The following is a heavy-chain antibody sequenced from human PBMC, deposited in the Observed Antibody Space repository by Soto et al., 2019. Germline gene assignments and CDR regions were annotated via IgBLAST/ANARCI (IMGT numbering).Heavy chain of an antibody. CDR2: ISSSSCYI. Sequence: RLSCAASGFTFSSYSMNWVRQAPGEGLEGVSSISSSSCYIYYADSVKGRFTISRDNAKNSLYLQMNSLRAEDTAVYYCARATIAVAGTGYYDGMDVWGQGTTVTVS. CDR1: GFTFSSYS. V-gene: IGHV3-21*01. D-gene: IGHD6-19*01. J-gene: IGHJ6*02. CDR3: ARATIAVAGTGYYDGMDV.